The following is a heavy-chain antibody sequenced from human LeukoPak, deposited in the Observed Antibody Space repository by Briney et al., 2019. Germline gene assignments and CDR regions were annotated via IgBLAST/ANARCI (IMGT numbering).Heavy chain of an antibody. CDR1: GGSIRSYY. CDR2: VYTSGNT. CDR3: AGTHYGGSDVFDY. V-gene: IGHV4-4*07. J-gene: IGHJ4*02. D-gene: IGHD3-16*01. Sequence: NPAETLSLTCTVSGGSIRSYYWSWIRQPAGKVLEWIGRVYTSGNTDYNPSLKSRVTMSVNTSKNQFSLQLSSVTAADTAVYYCAGTHYGGSDVFDYWGQGTLVTVSS.